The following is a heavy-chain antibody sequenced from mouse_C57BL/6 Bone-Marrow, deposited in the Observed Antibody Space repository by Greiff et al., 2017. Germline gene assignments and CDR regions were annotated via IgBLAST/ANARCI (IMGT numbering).Heavy chain of an antibody. CDR2: ISSGGDYI. V-gene: IGHV5-9-1*02. J-gene: IGHJ2*01. CDR1: GFTFSSYA. Sequence: EVQGVESGEGLVKPGGSLKLSCAASGFTFSSYAMSWVRQTPEKRLAWVAYISSGGDYIYYADTVKGRFTISRDNARNTLYLQMSSLKSEDTAMYYCTGLYYGSSYYFDYWGQGTTLTVSS. CDR3: TGLYYGSSYYFDY. D-gene: IGHD1-1*01.